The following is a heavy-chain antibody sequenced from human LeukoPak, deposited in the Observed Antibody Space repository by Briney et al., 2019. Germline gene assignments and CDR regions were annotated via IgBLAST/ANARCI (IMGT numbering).Heavy chain of an antibody. CDR1: GGSISTYY. J-gene: IGHJ3*02. Sequence: SETLSLTCTVSGGSISTYYWTWIRQPPGKGLEWIGYIYYSGSTNYNPSLKSRVTISVDTSKNQFSLKLSSVTAADTAVYYCARSYYGSGSYYAVNIWGQGTMVTVSS. D-gene: IGHD3-10*01. CDR3: ARSYYGSGSYYAVNI. V-gene: IGHV4-59*01. CDR2: IYYSGST.